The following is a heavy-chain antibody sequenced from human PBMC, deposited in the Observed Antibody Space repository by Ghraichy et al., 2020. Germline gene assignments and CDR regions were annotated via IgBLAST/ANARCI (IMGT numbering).Heavy chain of an antibody. J-gene: IGHJ2*01. V-gene: IGHV3-15*01. Sequence: GESLNISCAASGFTFRNAWMSWVRQAPGKGLEWVGQIKSTIDGGATDYSAPVKGRFIISRDDSKNKLYLQMSGLKTEDTAVYYCTTDLGRIASRNSDLWGRGTLVTVSS. CDR2: IKSTIDGGAT. CDR3: TTDLGRIASRNSDL. D-gene: IGHD6-6*01. CDR1: GFTFRNAW.